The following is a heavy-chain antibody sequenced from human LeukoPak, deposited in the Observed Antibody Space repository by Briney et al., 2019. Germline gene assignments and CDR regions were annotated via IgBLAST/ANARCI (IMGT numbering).Heavy chain of an antibody. CDR2: IWYDGSNK. Sequence: PGRSLRLSCAASGFTFSSYGMHWVGQAPGKGLEWVAVIWYDGSNKYYADSVKGRFTISRDNSKNTLYLQMNSLRAEDTAVYYCARGGPYDFWSGFNYWAQGTLVTVSS. J-gene: IGHJ4*02. D-gene: IGHD3-3*01. CDR3: ARGGPYDFWSGFNY. CDR1: GFTFSSYG. V-gene: IGHV3-33*01.